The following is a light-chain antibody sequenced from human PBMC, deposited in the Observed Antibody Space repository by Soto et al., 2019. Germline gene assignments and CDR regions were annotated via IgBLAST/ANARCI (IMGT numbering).Light chain of an antibody. Sequence: ALRMTQSPSSLSASTGDRVTITCRASQGISSYLAWYQQKPGKAPKLLIYAASTLQSGVPSRFSGSGSGTDFTLTISCLQSEDFATYYCQQYYSYLRTFGQGTKVEIK. CDR1: QGISSY. J-gene: IGKJ1*01. CDR3: QQYYSYLRT. CDR2: AAS. V-gene: IGKV1-8*01.